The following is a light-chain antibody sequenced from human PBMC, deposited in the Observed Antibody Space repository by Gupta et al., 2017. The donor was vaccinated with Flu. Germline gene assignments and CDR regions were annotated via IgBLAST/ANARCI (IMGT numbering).Light chain of an antibody. CDR3: QRYNYWPYT. V-gene: IGKV3-15*01. CDR2: DAS. J-gene: IGKJ2*01. CDR1: QSVSSN. Sequence: PATRSVSPGERATLSCRASQSVSSNLTWYQQKPGQAPRLLIYDASTRATGIPARFSGSGSATEFTLTISSLQSEDFAIYYCQRYNYWPYTFGQGTKMEIK.